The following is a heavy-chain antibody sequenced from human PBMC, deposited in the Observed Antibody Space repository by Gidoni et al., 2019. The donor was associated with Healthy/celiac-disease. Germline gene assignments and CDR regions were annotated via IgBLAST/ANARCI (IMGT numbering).Heavy chain of an antibody. V-gene: IGHV4-39*01. CDR1: GGSISSSSYY. J-gene: IGHJ2*01. CDR3: ARLRYYYDSSGQTSWYFDL. Sequence: QLQLQESGPGLVKPSETLSLTCTVSGGSISSSSYYWGWIRQPPGKGLAWIGSIYYSGSTYYNPSLKSRVTISVDTSKNQFSLKLSAVTAADTAVYYCARLRYYYDSSGQTSWYFDLWGRGTLVTVSS. D-gene: IGHD3-22*01. CDR2: IYYSGST.